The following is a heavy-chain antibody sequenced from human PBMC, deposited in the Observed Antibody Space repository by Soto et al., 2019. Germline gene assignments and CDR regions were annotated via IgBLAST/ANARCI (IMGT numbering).Heavy chain of an antibody. Sequence: TLSLTCAVSCGSISSGGYSWSWIRQPPGKGLEWIGYIYHSGSTYYNPSLKSRVTISVDRSKNQFSLKLSSVTAADTAVYYWARACNGSGNNWFDPWRKGTLVTVS. D-gene: IGHD3-10*01. V-gene: IGHV4-30-2*01. CDR2: IYHSGST. J-gene: IGHJ5*02. CDR3: ARACNGSGNNWFDP. CDR1: CGSISSGGYS.